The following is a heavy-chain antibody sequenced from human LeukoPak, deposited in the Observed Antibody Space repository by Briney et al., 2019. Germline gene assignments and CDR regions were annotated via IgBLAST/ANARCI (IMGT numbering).Heavy chain of an antibody. D-gene: IGHD3-3*01. V-gene: IGHV3-74*01. CDR1: GFTFSNYW. Sequence: GALRLSCAASGFTFSNYWMHWVRQAPGKGLVWVSRINTDGSSTSYVDSVKGRFTISRDNAKNTLYLQMNSLRAEDTAVYYCARVGPIFGPSANAFDIWGQGTMVTVSS. J-gene: IGHJ3*02. CDR3: ARVGPIFGPSANAFDI. CDR2: INTDGSST.